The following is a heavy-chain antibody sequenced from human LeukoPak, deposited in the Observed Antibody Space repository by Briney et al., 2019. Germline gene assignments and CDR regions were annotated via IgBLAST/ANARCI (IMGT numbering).Heavy chain of an antibody. CDR1: GGSISSSSYY. Sequence: ETLSLTCTVSGGSISSSSYYWGWIRQPPGKGLEWIGSIFYSGSTYYNPSLKSRVTVSLDTSKNQFSLKLSSVTAADTAVYYCTFNLGSGSFGFDFWGQGTMVTVSS. D-gene: IGHD3-10*01. V-gene: IGHV4-39*07. CDR2: IFYSGST. CDR3: TFNLGSGSFGFDF. J-gene: IGHJ3*01.